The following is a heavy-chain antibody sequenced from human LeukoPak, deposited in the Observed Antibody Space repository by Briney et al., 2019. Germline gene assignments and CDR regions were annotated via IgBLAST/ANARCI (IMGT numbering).Heavy chain of an antibody. CDR2: IHFSGTT. J-gene: IGHJ4*02. CDR1: GDSISSSGYY. V-gene: IGHV4-39*01. Sequence: PSETLSLTCTVSGDSISSSGYYWGWIRQPPGKGLEWNGIIHFSGTTYYNPSLKSRVTISVDTSKNQFSLKLTSVTAADTAVYYCARFRGVVSSSLLDFWGQGTLVTVSS. CDR3: ARFRGVVSSSLLDF. D-gene: IGHD3-10*01.